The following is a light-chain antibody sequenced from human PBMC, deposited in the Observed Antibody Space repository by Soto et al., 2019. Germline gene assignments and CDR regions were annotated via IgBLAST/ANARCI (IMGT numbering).Light chain of an antibody. CDR2: WAS. J-gene: IGKJ4*01. CDR1: QSVLYSSNNKNY. Sequence: DIVMTQSPDSLAVSLGERATINCKSSQSVLYSSNNKNYLAWYQQKPGQPPKLLIYWASTRESGVPDRFSGSGSGTDFTLTISSLQAEDVAVYYCQQYLDPLLTFGGGTKVEIK. V-gene: IGKV4-1*01. CDR3: QQYLDPLLT.